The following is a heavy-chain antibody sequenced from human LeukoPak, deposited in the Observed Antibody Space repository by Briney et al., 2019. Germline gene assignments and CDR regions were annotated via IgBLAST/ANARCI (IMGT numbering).Heavy chain of an antibody. D-gene: IGHD6-19*01. J-gene: IGHJ4*02. CDR1: GYTFTSYH. CDR2: INPSGGST. CDR3: TPRITMAVGEN. V-gene: IGHV1-46*03. Sequence: GASVKVSCKASGYTFTSYHMHWVRQAPGQGLEIMGIINPSGGSTTYAQKFQGRVTMTRDTSTSTVYMELSSLRSEDTAVYYCTPRITMAVGENWGQGTLVTVSS.